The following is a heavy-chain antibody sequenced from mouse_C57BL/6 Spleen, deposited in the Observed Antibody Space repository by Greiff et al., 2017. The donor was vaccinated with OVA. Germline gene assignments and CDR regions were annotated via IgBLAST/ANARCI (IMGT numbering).Heavy chain of an antibody. V-gene: IGHV5-6*01. CDR1: GFTFSSYG. CDR3: ARPLGSSYFDY. CDR2: ISSGGSYT. Sequence: EVQRVESGGDLVKPGGSLKLSCAASGFTFSSYGMSWVRQTPDKRLEWVATISSGGSYTYYPDSVKGRFTISRDNAKNTLYLQMSSLKSEDTAMYYCARPLGSSYFDYWGQGTTLTVSS. J-gene: IGHJ2*01. D-gene: IGHD1-1*01.